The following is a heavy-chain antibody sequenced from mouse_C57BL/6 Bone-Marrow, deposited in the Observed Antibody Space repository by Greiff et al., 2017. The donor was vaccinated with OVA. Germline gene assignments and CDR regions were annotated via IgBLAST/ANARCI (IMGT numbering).Heavy chain of an antibody. V-gene: IGHV1-54*01. D-gene: IGHD1-1*01. J-gene: IGHJ3*01. CDR1: GYAFTNYL. Sequence: VQLQQSGAELVRPGTSVKVSCKASGYAFTNYLIEWVKQRPGQGLEWIGVINPGSGGTNYNEKFKGKATLTADKSSSTAYMQLSRLTSEDSAVYCCARPRSSWLAYWGQGTLVTVSA. CDR2: INPGSGGT. CDR3: ARPRSSWLAY.